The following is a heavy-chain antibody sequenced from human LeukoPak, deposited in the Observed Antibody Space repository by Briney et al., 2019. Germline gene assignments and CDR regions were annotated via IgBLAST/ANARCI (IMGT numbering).Heavy chain of an antibody. CDR3: ARAYYDFWSGYYLSFDY. J-gene: IGHJ4*02. CDR2: IYYSGST. Sequence: PSGALSLTCAVSGGSISSSNCWSWIRQPPGKGLEWIGYIYYSGSTYYNPSLKSRVTISVDTSKNQFSLKLSSVTAADTAVYYCARAYYDFWSGYYLSFDYWGQGTLVTVSS. CDR1: GGSISSSNC. V-gene: IGHV4-30-4*01. D-gene: IGHD3-3*01.